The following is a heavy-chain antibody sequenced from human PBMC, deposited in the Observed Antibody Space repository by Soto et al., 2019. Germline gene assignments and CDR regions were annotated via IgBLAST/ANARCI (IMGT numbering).Heavy chain of an antibody. CDR2: IYYSGST. CDR1: GGSVSSGSYY. J-gene: IGHJ4*02. V-gene: IGHV4-61*01. CDR3: ARDNQSLFDY. Sequence: SETLSLTCTVSGGSVSSGSYYWSWIRQPPGKGLEWIGYIYYSGSTNYNPSLKSRVTISVDTSKNQFSLKLSSVTAADTAVYYCARDNQSLFDYWGQGTLVTVSS.